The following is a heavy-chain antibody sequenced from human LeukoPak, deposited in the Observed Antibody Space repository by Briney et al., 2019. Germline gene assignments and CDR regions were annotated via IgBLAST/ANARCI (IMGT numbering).Heavy chain of an antibody. J-gene: IGHJ4*02. D-gene: IGHD2-2*01. CDR3: AAYCSSTSCLDY. Sequence: TGGSLRLSCAASGFTFSSYGMHWVRQAPGKGLEWVSAISGSGGSTYYADSVKGRFTISRDNSKNTLYLQMNSLRAEDTAVYYCAAYCSSTSCLDYWGQGTLVTVSS. CDR1: GFTFSSYG. CDR2: ISGSGGST. V-gene: IGHV3-23*01.